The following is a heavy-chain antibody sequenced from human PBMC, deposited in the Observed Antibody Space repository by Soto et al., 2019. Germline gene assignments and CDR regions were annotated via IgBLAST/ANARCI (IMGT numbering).Heavy chain of an antibody. CDR3: ARDSGDYSSSLDWFDP. V-gene: IGHV1-18*01. D-gene: IGHD4-17*01. J-gene: IGHJ5*02. Sequence: QVQLVQSGAEVKKPGASVKVSCKASGYTFTSYGISWVRQAPGQGLEWMGWISAYNGNTNYAQKLQGRVTMTTDTPTSTVDRELRSLRSDDTAVYYCARDSGDYSSSLDWFDPWGQGTLVTVSS. CDR2: ISAYNGNT. CDR1: GYTFTSYG.